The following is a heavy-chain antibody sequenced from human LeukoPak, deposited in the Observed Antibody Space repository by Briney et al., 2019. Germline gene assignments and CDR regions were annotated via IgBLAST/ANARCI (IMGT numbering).Heavy chain of an antibody. Sequence: GGSLRLSCAVSGFTVSSNYMSWVRQPPGKGLEWVSVIYSGGSTYYADSVKGRFTISRDNSKNTLYLQMNSLRAEDTAVYYCARWRYYYDSSGYGLYGMDVWGQGTTVTVSS. CDR1: GFTVSSNY. CDR3: ARWRYYYDSSGYGLYGMDV. V-gene: IGHV3-53*01. CDR2: IYSGGST. J-gene: IGHJ6*02. D-gene: IGHD3-22*01.